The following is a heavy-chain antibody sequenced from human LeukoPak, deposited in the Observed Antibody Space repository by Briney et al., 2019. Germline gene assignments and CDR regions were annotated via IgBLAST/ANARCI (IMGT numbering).Heavy chain of an antibody. D-gene: IGHD1-26*01. Sequence: ASVKVSCKTSGYTFSNYGVSWVRQAPGLGLEWLGYISAYNGNLNYEQKFEGRVTMTTDTSTSTAYMELRSLRSGDTAVYYCVRDSGGTYRHPYYFDYWGQGTLVTVSS. CDR2: ISAYNGNL. CDR3: VRDSGGTYRHPYYFDY. V-gene: IGHV1-18*01. CDR1: GYTFSNYG. J-gene: IGHJ4*02.